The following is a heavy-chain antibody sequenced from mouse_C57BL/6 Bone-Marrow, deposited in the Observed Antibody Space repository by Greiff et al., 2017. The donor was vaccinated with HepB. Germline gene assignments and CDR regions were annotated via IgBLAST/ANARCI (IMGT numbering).Heavy chain of an antibody. CDR1: GFSLTSSG. D-gene: IGHD1-1*01. CDR3: GKPGDYGSSSYALDD. CDR2: IWGDGNT. V-gene: IGHV2-3*01. J-gene: IGHJ4*01. Sequence: QVQLKQSGPGLVAPSQSLSITCTVSGFSLTSSGVSWVRHPPGKGLAWLGVIWGDGNTNYHSALRFKLSISKDNSKNQVFVKLNSLQTDDTATYYCGKPGDYGSSSYALDDWGQGTSVTVSS.